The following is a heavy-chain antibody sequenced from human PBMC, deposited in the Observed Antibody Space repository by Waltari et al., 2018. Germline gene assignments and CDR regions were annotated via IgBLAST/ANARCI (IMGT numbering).Heavy chain of an antibody. CDR2: IYYRGST. V-gene: IGHV4-39*07. Sequence: QLQLQESGPGLVKPSETLSLTCTVSGGSISSSSYYWGWIRQPPGKGLEWIGSIYYRGSTYYNPSRKSRVTISVDTSKNQFSLKLSSVTAADTAVYYCARGELRFLEWLPLDYWGQGTLVTVSS. CDR3: ARGELRFLEWLPLDY. CDR1: GGSISSSSYY. D-gene: IGHD3-3*01. J-gene: IGHJ4*02.